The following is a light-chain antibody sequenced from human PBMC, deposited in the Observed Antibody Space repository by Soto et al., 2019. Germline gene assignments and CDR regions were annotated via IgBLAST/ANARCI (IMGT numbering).Light chain of an antibody. J-gene: IGLJ1*01. V-gene: IGLV2-14*03. CDR2: DVR. Sequence: QSALTQPASVSGSPGQSITISCTGTSSDVXXYNYVSWYQQYPGTAPKVMIYDVRNRQRGGSHPFSCSKSGXXASLTIAGRQPEDEADYYCSSFTSRSTFNYVFGTGTKVTVL. CDR1: SSDVXXYNY. CDR3: SSFTSRSTFNYV.